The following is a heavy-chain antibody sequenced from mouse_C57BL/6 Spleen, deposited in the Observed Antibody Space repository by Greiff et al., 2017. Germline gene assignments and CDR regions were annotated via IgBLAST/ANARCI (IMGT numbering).Heavy chain of an antibody. V-gene: IGHV3-1*01. CDR3: ARGGYGSSYLDY. J-gene: IGHJ2*01. Sequence: EVQLVESGPGMVKPSQSLSLTCTVTGYSITSGYDWHWIRHFPGNKLEWMGYISYSGSTNYNPSLKSRISITHDTSKNHFFLKLNSVTTEDTATYYCARGGYGSSYLDYWGQGTTLTVSS. CDR1: GYSITSGYD. CDR2: ISYSGST. D-gene: IGHD1-1*01.